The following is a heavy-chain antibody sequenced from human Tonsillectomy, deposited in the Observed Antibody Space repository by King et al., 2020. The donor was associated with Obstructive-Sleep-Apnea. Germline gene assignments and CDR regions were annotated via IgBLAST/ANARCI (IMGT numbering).Heavy chain of an antibody. CDR1: GFTFRSYS. D-gene: IGHD6-13*01. Sequence: VQLVESGGGLVQPGGSLRLSCAASGFTFRSYSMNWVRQAPGKGREWVSYISTSSRAIYYADSVKGRFIISRDKAENSLYLQMNSVRAEDTAVYWCARDRQQLVPGYYYYGLDVWGQGTTVTVSS. CDR3: ARDRQQLVPGYYYYGLDV. V-gene: IGHV3-48*01. J-gene: IGHJ6*02. CDR2: ISTSSRAI.